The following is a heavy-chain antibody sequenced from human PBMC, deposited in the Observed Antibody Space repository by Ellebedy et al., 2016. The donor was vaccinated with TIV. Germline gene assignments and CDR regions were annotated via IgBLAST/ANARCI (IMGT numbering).Heavy chain of an antibody. CDR2: IYYSGTT. Sequence: SETLSLTXIVSGGSISSSSYYWGWIRQPPGKGLEWIGSIYYSGTTYYNPSLKSRVTISADTSKNQFSLKLRSVTAADTAVYYCARTPEWQALVNPRGWFDPWGQGTLVTVSS. D-gene: IGHD3-3*01. J-gene: IGHJ5*02. V-gene: IGHV4-39*01. CDR1: GGSISSSSYY. CDR3: ARTPEWQALVNPRGWFDP.